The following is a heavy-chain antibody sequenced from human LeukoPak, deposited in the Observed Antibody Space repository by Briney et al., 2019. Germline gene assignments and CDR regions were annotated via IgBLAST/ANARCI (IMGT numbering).Heavy chain of an antibody. J-gene: IGHJ4*02. CDR2: ISSSSSYI. Sequence: SGGSLRLSCAASGFTFSSYSMNWVRQAPGKGLGWVSSISSSSSYIYYADSVKGRFTISRDNAKNSLYLQMNSLRAEDTAVYYCARADGAEWELPPSLYYFDYWGQGTLVTVSS. D-gene: IGHD1-26*01. CDR1: GFTFSSYS. CDR3: ARADGAEWELPPSLYYFDY. V-gene: IGHV3-21*01.